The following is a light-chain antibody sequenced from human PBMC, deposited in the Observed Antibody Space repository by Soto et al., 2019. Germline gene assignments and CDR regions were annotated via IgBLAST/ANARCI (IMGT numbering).Light chain of an antibody. V-gene: IGKV3-20*01. CDR1: QSVVSSY. CDR2: GAS. J-gene: IGKJ2*01. Sequence: EIVLTQSPGTLSLSPGERATLSCRASQSVVSSYLAWYQQKPGQAPRLLIYGASSRATGIPDRFSGSGSGTGFPLTISRLEPEEFAVYYCQEYGTRRYTVGQGTKLEI. CDR3: QEYGTRRYT.